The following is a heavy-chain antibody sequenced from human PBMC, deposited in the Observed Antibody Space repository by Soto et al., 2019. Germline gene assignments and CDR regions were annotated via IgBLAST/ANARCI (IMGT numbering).Heavy chain of an antibody. J-gene: IGHJ4*02. CDR1: GGSISSYY. CDR2: IYYSGST. D-gene: IGHD3-10*01. CDR3: ARRYGSGLDY. V-gene: IGHV4-59*08. Sequence: QVQLQESGPGLVKPSETLSLTCTVSGGSISSYYWSWIRQPPGKGLEWIGYIYYSGSTNYNPSLKSRVTISVDTSKNQFPLKLSSVTAADTAVYYCARRYGSGLDYWGQGTLVTVSS.